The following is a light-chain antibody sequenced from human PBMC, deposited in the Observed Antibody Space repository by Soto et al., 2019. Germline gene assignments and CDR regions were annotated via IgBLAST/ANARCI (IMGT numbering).Light chain of an antibody. CDR2: AAF. Sequence: DIQMTQSPSSLSASVGDRVTITCRVSQSISSYLNWYQQKPGKAPKLLIYAAFSLQSGVPSRFSGSGSGTDFTLTISSLQPEDFATYYCQQSYSTPPITFGQGTRLEI. V-gene: IGKV1-39*01. CDR3: QQSYSTPPIT. J-gene: IGKJ5*01. CDR1: QSISSY.